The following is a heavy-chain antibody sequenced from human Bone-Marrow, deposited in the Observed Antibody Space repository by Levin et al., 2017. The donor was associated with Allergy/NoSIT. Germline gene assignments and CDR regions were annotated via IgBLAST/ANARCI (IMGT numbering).Heavy chain of an antibody. Sequence: SETLSLTCTVSGGSISSSSYYWGWIRQPPGKGLEWIGSIYYSGSTYYNPSLKSRVTISVDTSKNQFSLKLSSVTAADTAVYYCARDRGIAAAEIDYWGQGTLVTVSS. CDR1: GGSISSSSYY. D-gene: IGHD6-13*01. CDR3: ARDRGIAAAEIDY. V-gene: IGHV4-39*07. CDR2: IYYSGST. J-gene: IGHJ4*02.